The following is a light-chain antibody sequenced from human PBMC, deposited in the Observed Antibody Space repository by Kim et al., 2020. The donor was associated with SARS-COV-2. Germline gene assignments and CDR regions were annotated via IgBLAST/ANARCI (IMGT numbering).Light chain of an antibody. Sequence: QSALTQPASVSASLGQTITISCTGTSLDVGGYDCVSWYQHHPGRAPKLLLYGVSHRPSGVSNRFSGSKSGNTASLTISGLQAEDEADYYCTSPITTNKNGAFGGGTQLTVL. CDR1: SLDVGGYDC. V-gene: IGLV2-14*03. J-gene: IGLJ3*02. CDR3: TSPITTNKNGA. CDR2: GVS.